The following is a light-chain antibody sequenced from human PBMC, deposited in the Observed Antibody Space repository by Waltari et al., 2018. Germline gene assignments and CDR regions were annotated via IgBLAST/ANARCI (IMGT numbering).Light chain of an antibody. CDR1: QSVLYSSNNKNY. Sequence: DIVMTQSPDSLAVSLCERATINCKSSQSVLYSSNNKNYLAWYQQKPRQPPKLLIYWASTRESGVPDRVSGSGSGTDFTLTISSLQAEDVAVYYCQQYYSAPFTFGQGTKLEI. V-gene: IGKV4-1*01. CDR3: QQYYSAPFT. J-gene: IGKJ2*01. CDR2: WAS.